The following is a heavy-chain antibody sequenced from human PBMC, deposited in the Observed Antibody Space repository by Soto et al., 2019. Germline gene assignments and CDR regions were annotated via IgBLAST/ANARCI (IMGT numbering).Heavy chain of an antibody. J-gene: IGHJ2*01. CDR2: FSNGLNT. V-gene: IGHV3-64*01. D-gene: IGHD2-15*01. Sequence: DVQLVESGGGLVQPEGSLRLSCVASGFTFSNYVMHWVRQAPGKGLEYVAGFSNGLNTYYANSVRGRSTISRDKSKYQLYLGMGGLRVDDMGVYYCARRGFCSGGSCYSNLRPWYFDLWGRGPLVTVSS. CDR3: ARRGFCSGGSCYSNLRPWYFDL. CDR1: GFTFSNYV.